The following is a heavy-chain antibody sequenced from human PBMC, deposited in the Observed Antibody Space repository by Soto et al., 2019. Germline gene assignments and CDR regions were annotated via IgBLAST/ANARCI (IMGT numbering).Heavy chain of an antibody. J-gene: IGHJ4*02. CDR3: ARASIAVAGFDY. CDR2: INPSGGST. CDR1: GYTFTSYY. V-gene: IGHV1-46*03. D-gene: IGHD6-19*01. Sequence: QVQLGQSGAEVKKPGASVKVSCKASGYTFTSYYMHWVRQAPGQGLEWMGIINPSGGSTSYAQKFQCRVTMTRDTSTSTVYMELSSLRSEDTAVYYCARASIAVAGFDYWGQGTLVTVSS.